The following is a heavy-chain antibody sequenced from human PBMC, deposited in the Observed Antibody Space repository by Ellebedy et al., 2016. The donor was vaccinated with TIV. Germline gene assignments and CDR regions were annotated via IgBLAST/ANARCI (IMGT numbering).Heavy chain of an antibody. V-gene: IGHV4-34*01. CDR3: ARGFDHSYGGDY. CDR2: INHSGST. D-gene: IGHD5-18*01. Sequence: GSLRLSCAVSGGSISSYYWSWIRQPPGKGLEWIGEINHSGSTNYNPSLKSRVTISVDTSKNQFSLKLSSVTAADTAVYYCARGFDHSYGGDYWGQGTLVTVSS. J-gene: IGHJ4*02. CDR1: GGSISSYY.